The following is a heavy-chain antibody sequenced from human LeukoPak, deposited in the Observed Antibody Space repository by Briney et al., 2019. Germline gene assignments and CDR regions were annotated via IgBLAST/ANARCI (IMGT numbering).Heavy chain of an antibody. CDR2: IYYSGST. Sequence: SETLSLTCTVSGGSISSYYWSWIRQPPGKGLEWIGYIYYSGSTNYNPSLKSRVTISVDTSKNQFSLKLSSVTAADTAVYYCARGGACSSSWNWFDPWGQGTLVTVSS. CDR1: GGSISSYY. V-gene: IGHV4-59*01. J-gene: IGHJ5*02. D-gene: IGHD6-13*01. CDR3: ARGGACSSSWNWFDP.